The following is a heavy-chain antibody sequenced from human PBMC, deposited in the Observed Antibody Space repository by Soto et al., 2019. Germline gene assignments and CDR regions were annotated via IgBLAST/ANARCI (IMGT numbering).Heavy chain of an antibody. V-gene: IGHV1-3*01. CDR2: INAGNGNT. CDR3: ARDRDDSSGYPRVFDY. D-gene: IGHD3-22*01. CDR1: GYTFTSYA. J-gene: IGHJ4*02. Sequence: ASVKVSCKASGYTFTSYAMNWVRQAPGQRLEWMGWINAGNGNTKYSQKFQGRVTITADKSTSTAYMELSSLRSEDTAVYYCARDRDDSSGYPRVFDYWGQGTLVTVSS.